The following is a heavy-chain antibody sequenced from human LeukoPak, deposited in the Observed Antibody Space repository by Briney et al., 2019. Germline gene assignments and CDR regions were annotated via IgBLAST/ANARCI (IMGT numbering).Heavy chain of an antibody. D-gene: IGHD3-22*01. CDR3: ARQYYDSSGYYRRKLTNWFDP. V-gene: IGHV4-59*01. Sequence: SETLSLTCTVSGGSISSYYWSWIRQPPGKGLEWIGYIYYSGSTNYNPSLKSRVTISVDTSKNQFSLKLSSVTAAVTAVYYCARQYYDSSGYYRRKLTNWFDPWGQGTLVTVSS. CDR1: GGSISSYY. CDR2: IYYSGST. J-gene: IGHJ5*02.